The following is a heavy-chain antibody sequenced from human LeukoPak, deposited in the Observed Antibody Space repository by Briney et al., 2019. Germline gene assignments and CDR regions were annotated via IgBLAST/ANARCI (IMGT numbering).Heavy chain of an antibody. J-gene: IGHJ6*02. CDR1: GFTFSSYA. V-gene: IGHV3-23*01. D-gene: IGHD2-2*01. CDR2: ISGSGGST. Sequence: GGSLSLSCAASGFTFSSYAMRWVRQAPGKGLEWVSAISGSGGSTYYADSVKGRFTISRDDSKNTLYLQMNSLRAEDTAVYYCAAGYCSSTSCPGYYYGMDVWGQGTTVTVSS. CDR3: AAGYCSSTSCPGYYYGMDV.